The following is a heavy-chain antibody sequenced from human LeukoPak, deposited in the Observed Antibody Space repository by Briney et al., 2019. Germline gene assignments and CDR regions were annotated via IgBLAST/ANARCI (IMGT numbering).Heavy chain of an antibody. J-gene: IGHJ4*02. V-gene: IGHV1-69*06. CDR3: ARGRGDEYYFDY. Sequence: ASVKVSCKASGYTFTGYYMHWVRQAPGQGLEWMGWIIPIFGTANYAQKFQGRVTITADKSTSTAYMELSSLRSEDTAVYYCARGRGDEYYFDYWGQGTLVTVSS. CDR2: IIPIFGTA. D-gene: IGHD3-10*01. CDR1: GYTFTGYY.